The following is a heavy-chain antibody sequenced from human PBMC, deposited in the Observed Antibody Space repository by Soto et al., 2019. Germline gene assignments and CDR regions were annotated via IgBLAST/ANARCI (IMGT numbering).Heavy chain of an antibody. CDR2: ITYTGVST. Sequence: PGGSLRLSCAASEFSFDDSAMSWVRQAPGKGLEWVSSITYTGVSTYYADSVKGRFTISRDNSRDTLFLQLNSVTAADTATYYCARILRDTQGWYHHDFWGQGTLVTVSS. V-gene: IGHV3-23*01. D-gene: IGHD6-19*01. CDR1: EFSFDDSA. CDR3: ARILRDTQGWYHHDF. J-gene: IGHJ4*02.